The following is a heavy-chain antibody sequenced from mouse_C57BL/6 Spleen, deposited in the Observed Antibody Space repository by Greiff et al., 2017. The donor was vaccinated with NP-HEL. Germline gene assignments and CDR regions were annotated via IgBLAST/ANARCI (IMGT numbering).Heavy chain of an antibody. D-gene: IGHD1-1*01. V-gene: IGHV5-17*01. Sequence: EVQLVESGGGLVKPGGSLKLSCAASGFTFSDYGMHWVRQAPEKGLEWVAYISSGSSTIYYADTVQGRFTIPRDNAKNTLFLQMTSLRSEDTAMYYCARFTTVVKGYWYFVVWGTGTTVTVSS. CDR2: ISSGSSTI. CDR1: GFTFSDYG. J-gene: IGHJ1*03. CDR3: ARFTTVVKGYWYFVV.